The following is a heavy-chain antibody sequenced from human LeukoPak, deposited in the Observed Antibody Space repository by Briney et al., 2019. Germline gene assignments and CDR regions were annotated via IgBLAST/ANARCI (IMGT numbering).Heavy chain of an antibody. CDR1: GYTFTSYG. CDR3: ARDVDYYDSSGYYPSPLDY. CDR2: ISAYNGNT. V-gene: IGHV1-18*01. J-gene: IGHJ4*02. Sequence: GTSVKVSCKASGYTFTSYGISWVRQAPGQGLEWMGWISAYNGNTNYAQKLQGRVTMTTDTSTSTAYMELRSLRSDDTAVYYCARDVDYYDSSGYYPSPLDYWGQGTLATVSS. D-gene: IGHD3-22*01.